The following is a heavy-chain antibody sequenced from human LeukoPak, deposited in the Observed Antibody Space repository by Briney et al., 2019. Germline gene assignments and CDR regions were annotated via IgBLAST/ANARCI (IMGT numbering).Heavy chain of an antibody. Sequence: ASAKVSCKASGYTFTGYYMHWVRQAPGQGLEWMGWINPNSGGTNYAQKFQGRVTMTRDTSISTAYMELSRLRSDDTAVYYCARGPPYSSGWYLSPSSPGWYFDYWGQGTLVTVSS. V-gene: IGHV1-2*02. CDR2: INPNSGGT. CDR3: ARGPPYSSGWYLSPSSPGWYFDY. CDR1: GYTFTGYY. D-gene: IGHD6-19*01. J-gene: IGHJ4*02.